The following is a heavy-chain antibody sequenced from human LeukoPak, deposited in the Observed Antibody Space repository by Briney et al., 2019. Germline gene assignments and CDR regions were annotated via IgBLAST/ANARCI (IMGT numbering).Heavy chain of an antibody. Sequence: GGSLRLSCAASGFTFSSYSMNWVRQAPGKGLEWVSSISSSSSYIYYADSVKGRFTISRDNAKNSLYLQMNSLRAEDTAVYYCAREPPYYDSSGYFWFDPWGRGTLVTVSS. D-gene: IGHD3-22*01. V-gene: IGHV3-21*01. CDR1: GFTFSSYS. CDR2: ISSSSSYI. CDR3: AREPPYYDSSGYFWFDP. J-gene: IGHJ5*02.